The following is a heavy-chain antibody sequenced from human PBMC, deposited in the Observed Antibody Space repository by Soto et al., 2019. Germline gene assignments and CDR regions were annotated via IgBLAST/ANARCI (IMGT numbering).Heavy chain of an antibody. V-gene: IGHV3-23*01. J-gene: IGHJ6*03. CDR2: ISGSAAGT. CDR3: AKDLNSNAGSYYYYMDV. D-gene: IGHD5-12*01. Sequence: GGSLRLSCAASGFTFSSYAMNWVRQAPGKGLEWVSGISGSAAGTSYADSVKGRFTISRDNSKNTLYLQMNSLRAEDTAVYYCAKDLNSNAGSYYYYMDVWGKGTTVTVSS. CDR1: GFTFSSYA.